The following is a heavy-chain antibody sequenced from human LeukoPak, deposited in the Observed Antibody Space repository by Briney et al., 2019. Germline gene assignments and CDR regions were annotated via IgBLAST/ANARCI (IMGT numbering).Heavy chain of an antibody. CDR3: ANRELVLDAFDI. Sequence: GGSLRLSCEASGFTFRSYGMTWVRQAPGKGLEWLSSISTTSNYIYYADSVKGRFTTSRDNAKNSLYLQMNSLRAEDTAVYYCANRELVLDAFDIWGQGTMVTVSS. D-gene: IGHD6-13*01. CDR2: ISTTSNYI. J-gene: IGHJ3*02. CDR1: GFTFRSYG. V-gene: IGHV3-21*04.